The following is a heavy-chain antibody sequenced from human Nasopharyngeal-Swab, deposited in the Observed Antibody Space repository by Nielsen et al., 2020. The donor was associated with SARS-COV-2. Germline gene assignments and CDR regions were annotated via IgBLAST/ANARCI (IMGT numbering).Heavy chain of an antibody. CDR2: ISSSSSYI. Sequence: GASLKISWAASGFTFSSYSMNWVRQALGKGLEWVSSISSSSSYIYYADSVKGRFTISRDNAKNSLYLQMNSLRAEDTAVYYCARVSFDSSGYYSTGPQKYWGQGTLVTVSS. D-gene: IGHD3-22*01. V-gene: IGHV3-21*01. CDR1: GFTFSSYS. J-gene: IGHJ4*02. CDR3: ARVSFDSSGYYSTGPQKY.